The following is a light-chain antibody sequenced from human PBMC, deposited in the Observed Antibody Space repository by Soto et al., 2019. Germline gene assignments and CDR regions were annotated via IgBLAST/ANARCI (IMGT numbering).Light chain of an antibody. V-gene: IGLV2-14*01. Sequence: QSVLTQPASVSGSPGQSITISCTGTSSDIGSNNYVSWFQQRPGKAPTLIIYEVSNRPSGVSTHFSGSKSGNTASLNISGLLPEDEAEYYCSSYTTTTRLFGGGTKLTVL. CDR3: SSYTTTTRL. J-gene: IGLJ3*02. CDR2: EVS. CDR1: SSDIGSNNY.